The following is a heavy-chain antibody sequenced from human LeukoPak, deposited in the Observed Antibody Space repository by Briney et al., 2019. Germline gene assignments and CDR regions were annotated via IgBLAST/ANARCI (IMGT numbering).Heavy chain of an antibody. Sequence: SETLSLTCTVSGGSISGYYWSWIRQPPGKGLEWIGFITYSGGTNYNPSLKSRVTISVDTSKQQFSLKLSSVTAADTAVYYCARHGGSYTLDSWGQGTLVTVSS. CDR2: ITYSGGT. CDR3: ARHGGSYTLDS. J-gene: IGHJ4*02. D-gene: IGHD1-26*01. CDR1: GGSISGYY. V-gene: IGHV4-59*08.